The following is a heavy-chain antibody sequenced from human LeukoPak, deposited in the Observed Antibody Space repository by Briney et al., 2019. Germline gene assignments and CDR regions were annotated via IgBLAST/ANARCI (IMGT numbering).Heavy chain of an antibody. CDR2: ISYDGSNK. CDR3: ATSRTSDY. CDR1: GFTFSSYA. D-gene: IGHD1-14*01. Sequence: GRSLRLSCAASGFTFSSYAMHWVRQAPGKGLEWVAVISYDGSNKYYADSVKGRFTISRDNSKNTLYLQMNSLRAEDTAMYYCATSRTSDYWGQGTLVTVSS. J-gene: IGHJ4*02. V-gene: IGHV3-30*03.